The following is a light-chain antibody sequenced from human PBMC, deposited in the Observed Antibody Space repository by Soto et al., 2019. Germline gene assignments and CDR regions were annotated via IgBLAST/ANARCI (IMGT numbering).Light chain of an antibody. CDR2: GAS. J-gene: IGKJ1*01. V-gene: IGKV3-15*01. CDR3: QQSNSCFWT. CDR1: QGVSSN. Sequence: DIVMTQSPSSLSASPGERATLSCRASQGVSSNLAWYQQKPGQAPMLLIYGASSWHSGVPSRFSGSGSGTDFTLTISSLQSEDFATYYCQQSNSCFWTFGQGTKVDIK.